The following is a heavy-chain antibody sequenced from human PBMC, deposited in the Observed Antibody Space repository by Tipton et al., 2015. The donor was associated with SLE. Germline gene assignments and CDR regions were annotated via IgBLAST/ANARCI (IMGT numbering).Heavy chain of an antibody. CDR1: GFTFSSYG. CDR2: IWYDGSNK. D-gene: IGHD3-10*01. J-gene: IGHJ6*02. CDR3: SGSTGYYYGMDV. V-gene: IGHV3-33*01. Sequence: SLRLSCAASGFTFSSYGMHWVRQAPGKGLEWVAVIWYDGSNKYYADSLKGRFTISRDNSKNTLYLQMNSLRAEDTAVYYCSGSTGYYYGMDVWGQGTAVTVSS.